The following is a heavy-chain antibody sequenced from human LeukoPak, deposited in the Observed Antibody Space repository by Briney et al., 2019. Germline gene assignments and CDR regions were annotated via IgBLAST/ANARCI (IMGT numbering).Heavy chain of an antibody. CDR2: ISAYNGNT. J-gene: IGHJ4*02. V-gene: IGHV1-18*01. CDR1: GYTFTSYG. CDR3: ARGHYDFWSGYSLDY. Sequence: ASVKVSCKASGYTFTSYGISWVRQAPGQGLEWMGWISAYNGNTNYAQKLQGRVTMTTDTSTSTAYMELRSLRSDDTAVYYCARGHYDFWSGYSLDYWGQGTLVTVSP. D-gene: IGHD3-3*01.